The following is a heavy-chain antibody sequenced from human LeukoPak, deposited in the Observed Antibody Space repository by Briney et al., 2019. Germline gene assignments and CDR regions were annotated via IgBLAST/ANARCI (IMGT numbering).Heavy chain of an antibody. V-gene: IGHV3-30*04. CDR3: ARSITMIEYSDY. CDR2: ISYDGSNK. D-gene: IGHD3-22*01. CDR1: GFTFSSYA. Sequence: GGSLRLSCAASGFTFSSYAMHWVRQAPGKGLEWVAVISYDGSNKYYADSVKGRFTISRDNSKNTLYLQMNSLRAEDTAVYYCARSITMIEYSDYWGQGTLVTVSS. J-gene: IGHJ4*02.